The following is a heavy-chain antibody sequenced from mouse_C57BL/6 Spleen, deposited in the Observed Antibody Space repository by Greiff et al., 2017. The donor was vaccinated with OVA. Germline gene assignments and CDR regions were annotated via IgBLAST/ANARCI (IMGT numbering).Heavy chain of an antibody. D-gene: IGHD2-4*01. J-gene: IGHJ3*01. V-gene: IGHV7-3*01. CDR3: ARLSTMITTAWSAY. CDR1: GFTFTDYY. Sequence: EVKLVESGGGLVQPGGSLSLSCAASGFTFTDYYMSWVRQPPGKALEWLGFIRNKANGYTTEYSASVKGRFTISRDNSQSILYLQMNALRAEDTATYYGARLSTMITTAWSAYWGKGTLVTVSA. CDR2: IRNKANGYTT.